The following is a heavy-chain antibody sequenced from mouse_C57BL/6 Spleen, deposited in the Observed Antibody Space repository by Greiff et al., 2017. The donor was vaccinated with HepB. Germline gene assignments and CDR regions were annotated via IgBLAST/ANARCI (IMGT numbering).Heavy chain of an antibody. CDR2: INPSSGYT. V-gene: IGHV1-7*01. CDR3: ASDTTVVATGYYAMDY. D-gene: IGHD1-1*01. J-gene: IGHJ4*01. CDR1: GYTFTSYW. Sequence: VQLQQSGAELAKPGASVKLSCKASGYTFTSYWMHWVKQRPGQGLEWIGYINPSSGYTKYNQKFKDKATLTADKSSSTAYMQLSSLTYEDSAVYDGASDTTVVATGYYAMDYWGQGTSVTVSS.